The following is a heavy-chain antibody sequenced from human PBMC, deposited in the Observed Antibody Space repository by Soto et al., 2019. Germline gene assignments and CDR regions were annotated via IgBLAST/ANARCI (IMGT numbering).Heavy chain of an antibody. CDR3: TRVHMVAVPAASPWFDP. D-gene: IGHD2-2*01. CDR2: IKSDGSEK. CDR1: GFTFSSHW. J-gene: IGHJ5*02. V-gene: IGHV3-7*04. Sequence: GGSLRLSCAASGFTFSSHWMSWFRRAPGKGLEWVANIKSDGSEKYYADSVKGRFTVSRDNAQNSVFLQMNSLRAEDTAVYYCTRVHMVAVPAASPWFDPWGQATRVTVSS.